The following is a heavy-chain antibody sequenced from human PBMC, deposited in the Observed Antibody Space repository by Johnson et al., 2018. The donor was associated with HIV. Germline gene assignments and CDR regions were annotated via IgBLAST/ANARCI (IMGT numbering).Heavy chain of an antibody. J-gene: IGHJ3*02. D-gene: IGHD3-10*01. CDR1: GFTFSSYG. Sequence: VLLVESGGGVVQPGGSLRLSCAASGFTFSSYGMHWVRQATGKGLEWVSAIGTAGDTYSPGSVKGRFTISRENAKNTLYLQMNSLRAEDTAVYYCAKDRGLSAFDIWGQGTMVTVSS. CDR2: IGTAGDT. CDR3: AKDRGLSAFDI. V-gene: IGHV3-13*01.